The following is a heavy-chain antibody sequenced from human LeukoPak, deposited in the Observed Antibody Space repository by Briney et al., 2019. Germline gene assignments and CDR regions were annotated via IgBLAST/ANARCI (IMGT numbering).Heavy chain of an antibody. CDR1: GFTFSSYG. V-gene: IGHV3-23*01. J-gene: IGHJ4*02. Sequence: GGTLRLSCAASGFTFSSYGMSWVRQAPGKGLEWVSAISGSGDNTYYADSVKGRFTISRDNSKNTLYLQMNSLRAEDTAVYYCAKVTYGSGTYGAFDYWGQGTLVTVSS. D-gene: IGHD3-10*01. CDR3: AKVTYGSGTYGAFDY. CDR2: ISGSGDNT.